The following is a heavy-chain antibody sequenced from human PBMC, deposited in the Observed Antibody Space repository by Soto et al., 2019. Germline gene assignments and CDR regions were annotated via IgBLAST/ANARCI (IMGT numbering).Heavy chain of an antibody. CDR2: VFTTGST. V-gene: IGHV4-4*07. J-gene: IGHJ5*02. D-gene: IGHD3-3*02. Sequence: SETLSLTCSVTGGSINNYYWSWVRQSAWKGLEWIVRVFTTGSTDYNPSHKGRVTISVDTSKNQFSLSLRSVTTAETAIYYCARDFNSIFDDFADMGWNFEPWGQGTLVTFSS. CDR1: GGSINNYY. CDR3: ARDFNSIFDDFADMGWNFEP.